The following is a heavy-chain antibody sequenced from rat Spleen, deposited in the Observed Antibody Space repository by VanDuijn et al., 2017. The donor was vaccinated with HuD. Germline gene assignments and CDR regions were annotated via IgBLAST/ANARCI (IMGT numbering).Heavy chain of an antibody. D-gene: IGHD4-3*01. CDR3: ARHSSGYGLMDA. CDR1: GFTFSDFD. CDR2: IIYDGTRA. V-gene: IGHV5-7*01. Sequence: EVQLVESGGGLVQPGRSLKLSCTASGFTFSDFDMAWVRQAPTKGLEWVATIIYDGTRAFYRDSVQGRFTISRDTAQNTLYLQMNSLRSEETATYYCARHSSGYGLMDAWGQGASVTVSS. J-gene: IGHJ4*01.